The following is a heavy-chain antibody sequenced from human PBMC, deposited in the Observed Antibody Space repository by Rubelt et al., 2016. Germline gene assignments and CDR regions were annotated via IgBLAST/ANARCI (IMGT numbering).Heavy chain of an antibody. CDR2: ISAYNGNT. V-gene: IGHV1-18*01. J-gene: IGHJ2*01. D-gene: IGHD6-6*01. CDR1: GYTFTSYG. Sequence: QVQLVQSGAEVKKPGASVKVSCKASGYTFTSYGISWVRQAPGQGLEWMGWISAYNGNTNYAQKRQGRVTMTTDTSTGTAYMELRSLRSDDTAVYYCARDRIRIAARQGWYFDLWGRGTLVTVSS. CDR3: ARDRIRIAARQGWYFDL.